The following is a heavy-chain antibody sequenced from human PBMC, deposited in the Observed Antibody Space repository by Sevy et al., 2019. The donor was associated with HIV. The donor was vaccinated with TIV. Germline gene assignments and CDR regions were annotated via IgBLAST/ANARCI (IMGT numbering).Heavy chain of an antibody. D-gene: IGHD2-21*01. CDR2: ISYDGSDK. CDR1: GFAFTNYYA. CDR3: ARERRSSAIAY. J-gene: IGHJ4*01. Sequence: GGSLRLSCTASGFAFTNYYAMHWVRQAPGKGLEWVALISYDGSDKFYADSVKGRFTITRDNFKNTLYLKMNSLRVDDTAVYYCARERRSSAIAYWGQGTLVTFSS. V-gene: IGHV3-30-3*01.